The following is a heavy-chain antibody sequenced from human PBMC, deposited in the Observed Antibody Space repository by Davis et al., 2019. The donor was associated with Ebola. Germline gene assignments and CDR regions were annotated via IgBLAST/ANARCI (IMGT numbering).Heavy chain of an antibody. CDR2: INAGNGDT. Sequence: AASVKVSCKASGYIFTSYAIHWVRQAPGQRLEWMGWINAGNGDTKYSQKFQGRVTITRDTSASTAYMEPSSLRSEDTAVYYCARDRLYSSGFDYWGQGTLVTVSS. J-gene: IGHJ4*02. CDR3: ARDRLYSSGFDY. D-gene: IGHD6-19*01. CDR1: GYIFTSYA. V-gene: IGHV1-3*01.